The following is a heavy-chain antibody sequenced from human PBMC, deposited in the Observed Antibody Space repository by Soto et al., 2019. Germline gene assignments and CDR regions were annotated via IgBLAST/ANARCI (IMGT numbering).Heavy chain of an antibody. J-gene: IGHJ3*02. V-gene: IGHV5-51*01. CDR3: ARLHRREYSSSFGVGAFDI. Sequence: GESLKISCKGSGYSFTSYWIGWVRQMPGKGLEWMGIIYPGDSDTRYSPSFQGQVTISADKSISTAYLQWSSLKASDTAMYYCARLHRREYSSSFGVGAFDIWGQGTMVTVSS. CDR1: GYSFTSYW. D-gene: IGHD6-6*01. CDR2: IYPGDSDT.